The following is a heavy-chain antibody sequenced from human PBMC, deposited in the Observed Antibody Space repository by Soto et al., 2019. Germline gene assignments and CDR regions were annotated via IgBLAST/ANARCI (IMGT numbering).Heavy chain of an antibody. CDR1: GASMNSGGYH. D-gene: IGHD3-22*01. Sequence: QVQLQESGPGLVKPSQTLSLTCTVSGASMNSGGYHWSWIRQHPGKGLEWIGYIYYSGSTYYNPSLKSRVTMSVDTSKNQFSLNLSSVTAADTAVYYCARIDPYNYDSSGYYFHSRGDYWGQGTLVTVSS. J-gene: IGHJ4*02. CDR3: ARIDPYNYDSSGYYFHSRGDY. V-gene: IGHV4-31*03. CDR2: IYYSGST.